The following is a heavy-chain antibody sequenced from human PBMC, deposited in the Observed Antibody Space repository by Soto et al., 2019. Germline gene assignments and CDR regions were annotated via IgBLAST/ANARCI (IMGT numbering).Heavy chain of an antibody. CDR1: GGTFSSYA. D-gene: IGHD6-13*01. CDR3: ARGRSGSWYPDY. J-gene: IGHJ4*02. Sequence: SVKVSCKASGGTFSSYAISWVRQAPGQGLEWMGGIIPIFGTANYAQKFKGRVTITADESTSTAYMELSSLRSEDTPVYYCARGRSGSWYPDYWGQGTLVTVSS. V-gene: IGHV1-69*13. CDR2: IIPIFGTA.